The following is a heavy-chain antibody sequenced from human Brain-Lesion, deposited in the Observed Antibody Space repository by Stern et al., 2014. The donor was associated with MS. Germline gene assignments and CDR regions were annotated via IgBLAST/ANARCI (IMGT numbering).Heavy chain of an antibody. Sequence: VQLVESGAEVNKPGASVKVSCKVSGYTLTDLSMHWVRQAPGNGLEWMGGFDPEDGKSIDEQKFQGRVTMTEDTSTDTAYMELSSLRSEDTAIYYCATDLQQPLVDTFDIWGQGTMVTVSS. CDR1: GYTLTDLS. CDR2: FDPEDGKS. CDR3: ATDLQQPLVDTFDI. D-gene: IGHD6-13*01. J-gene: IGHJ3*02. V-gene: IGHV1-24*01.